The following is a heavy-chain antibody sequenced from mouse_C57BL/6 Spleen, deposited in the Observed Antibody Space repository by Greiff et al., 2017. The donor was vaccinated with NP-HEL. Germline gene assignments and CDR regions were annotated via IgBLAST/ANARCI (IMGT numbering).Heavy chain of an antibody. J-gene: IGHJ4*01. Sequence: QVHVKQSGAELVRPGASVTLSCKASGYTFTDYEMHWVKQTPVHGLEWIGAIDPETGGTAYNQKFKGKAILTADKSSSTAYMELRSLTSEDSAVYDCTREGQGYAMDYWGQGTSVTVSS. V-gene: IGHV1-15*01. CDR1: GYTFTDYE. D-gene: IGHD3-3*01. CDR3: TREGQGYAMDY. CDR2: IDPETGGT.